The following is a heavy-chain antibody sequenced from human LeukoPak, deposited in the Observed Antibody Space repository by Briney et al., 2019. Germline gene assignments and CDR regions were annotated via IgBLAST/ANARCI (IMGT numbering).Heavy chain of an antibody. CDR3: ARPTSRYRSNWFDP. V-gene: IGHV4-34*01. CDR2: INHSGST. D-gene: IGHD2-2*02. Sequence: SETLSLTCAVDGGSFSGYDWSWIRQPPGKGLEWIGEINHSGSTNYNPSLKSRVTISVDTSKNQFSLKLSSVTAADTAVYYCARPTSRYRSNWFDPWGQGTLVTVSS. CDR1: GGSFSGYD. J-gene: IGHJ5*02.